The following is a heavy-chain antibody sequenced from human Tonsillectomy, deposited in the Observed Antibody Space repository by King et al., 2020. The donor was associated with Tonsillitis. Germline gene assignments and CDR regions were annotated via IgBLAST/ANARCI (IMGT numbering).Heavy chain of an antibody. J-gene: IGHJ6*03. CDR3: ARVAVAGKTPRPYYYYMDV. CDR1: GGSFSGYY. V-gene: IGHV4-34*01. D-gene: IGHD6-19*01. Sequence: VQLQQWGAGLLKPSETLSLTCAVSGGSFSGYYWSWIRQPPGKGLEWIGEINHSGSTNYNPSLKSRVTISVDTSKNQFSLKLSSVTAADTAVYYCARVAVAGKTPRPYYYYMDVWGKGTTVTVSS. CDR2: INHSGST.